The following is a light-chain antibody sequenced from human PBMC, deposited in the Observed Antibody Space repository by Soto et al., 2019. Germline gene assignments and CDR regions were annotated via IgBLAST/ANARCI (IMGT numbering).Light chain of an antibody. CDR1: SSNIGAGSD. V-gene: IGLV1-40*01. Sequence: QSVLTQPPSVSGAPGQRVTISCTGSSSNIGAGSDVHWYRHLPGTAPKLLIFGNNNRPSGVPDRFSGSRSGTSASLAITGLQAEDEADYYCQSYDSSLSGSKVFGGGTKVTVL. J-gene: IGLJ2*01. CDR3: QSYDSSLSGSKV. CDR2: GNN.